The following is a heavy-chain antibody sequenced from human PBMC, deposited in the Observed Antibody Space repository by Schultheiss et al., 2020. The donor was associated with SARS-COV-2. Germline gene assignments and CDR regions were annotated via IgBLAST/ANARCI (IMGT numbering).Heavy chain of an antibody. J-gene: IGHJ6*02. Sequence: GGSLRLSCAASGFTFSSYSMNWVRQAPGKGLEWVSSISSSSSYIYYADSVKGRFTISRDNAKNSLYLQMNSLRAEDTALYYCARDGYLYCSGGSCYPTFYYYYGMDVWGQGTTVTVSS. D-gene: IGHD2-15*01. CDR3: ARDGYLYCSGGSCYPTFYYYYGMDV. V-gene: IGHV3-21*04. CDR2: ISSSSSYI. CDR1: GFTFSSYS.